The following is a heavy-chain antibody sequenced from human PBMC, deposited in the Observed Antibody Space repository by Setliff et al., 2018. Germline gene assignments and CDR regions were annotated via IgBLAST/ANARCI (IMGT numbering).Heavy chain of an antibody. CDR3: AKGSGSYYGLFDY. V-gene: IGHV1-18*01. CDR1: GYTFKTYG. D-gene: IGHD3-10*01. J-gene: IGHJ4*02. CDR2: ISPYNGNT. Sequence: ASVKVSCKASGYTFKTYGFTWVRQAPGQGLEWMGWISPYNGNTNSAQKFQGRFTISRDSDKNSLFLHMDSLKTDDTAFYYCAKGSGSYYGLFDYWGRGTLVTVSS.